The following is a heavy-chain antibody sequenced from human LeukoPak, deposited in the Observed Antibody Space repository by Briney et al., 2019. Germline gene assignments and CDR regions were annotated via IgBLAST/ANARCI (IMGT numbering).Heavy chain of an antibody. J-gene: IGHJ1*01. Sequence: GGSLRLSCAASGFTFSTYTMHWVRQAPGKGLEWVAVISYDGNNKYYADSVKGRFTISRDNSKNTLYLQMNSLRAEDTAVYYCARAHYYDSSGYHLFQHWGQGTLVTVSS. V-gene: IGHV3-30*04. CDR2: ISYDGNNK. D-gene: IGHD3-22*01. CDR3: ARAHYYDSSGYHLFQH. CDR1: GFTFSTYT.